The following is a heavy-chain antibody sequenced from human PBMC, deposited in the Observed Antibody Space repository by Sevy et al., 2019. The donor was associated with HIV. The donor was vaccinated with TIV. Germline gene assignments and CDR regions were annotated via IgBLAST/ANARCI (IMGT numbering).Heavy chain of an antibody. J-gene: IGHJ4*02. CDR2: ISGSGGST. D-gene: IGHD3-10*01. Sequence: GGSLRLSCAASGFTFSSYAMRWVRQAPGKGLEWVSAISGSGGSTYYADSVKGRFTISRDNSKNTLYLQMNSLRAEDTAVYYWTKSPYGSGTVIDYWGQGTLVTVSS. V-gene: IGHV3-23*01. CDR1: GFTFSSYA. CDR3: TKSPYGSGTVIDY.